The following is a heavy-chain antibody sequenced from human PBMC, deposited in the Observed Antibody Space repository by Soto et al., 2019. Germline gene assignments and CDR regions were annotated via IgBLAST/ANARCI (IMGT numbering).Heavy chain of an antibody. V-gene: IGHV2-5*01. CDR3: AHRPSGWYLFDY. D-gene: IGHD6-19*01. CDR2: IYWNDDK. Sequence: GSGPTLVNPTQTLTLTCTFSGFSLSTSGVGVGWIRQPPGKALEWLALIYWNDDKRYSPSLKRRLTNTKDTSKNQVVLTMTNMDPVDTATYYCAHRPSGWYLFDYWGQGTLVTVSS. J-gene: IGHJ4*02. CDR1: GFSLSTSGVG.